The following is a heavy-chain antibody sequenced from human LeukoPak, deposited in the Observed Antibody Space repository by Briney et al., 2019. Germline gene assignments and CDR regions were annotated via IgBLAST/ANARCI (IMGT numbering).Heavy chain of an antibody. D-gene: IGHD3-10*01. CDR1: GGSISSSSYY. J-gene: IGHJ4*02. Sequence: SETLSLTCTVSGGSISSSSYYWGWIRQPPGKGLEWIGSIYYSGSTYYNPSLKSRVTISVDTSKNQFSLKLSSVTAADTAVYYCARGPTMAGFDYWGQGTLVTVSS. CDR3: ARGPTMAGFDY. CDR2: IYYSGST. V-gene: IGHV4-39*07.